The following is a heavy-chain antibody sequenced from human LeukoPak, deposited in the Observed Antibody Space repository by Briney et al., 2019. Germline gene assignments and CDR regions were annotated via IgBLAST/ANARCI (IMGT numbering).Heavy chain of an antibody. V-gene: IGHV3-23*01. CDR2: ISGSGGST. Sequence: GGSLRLSCAASGFTFSSYAMSWVRQSPGKGLEWVSAISGSGGSTYYADSVKGRFTISRDNSKNTLYLQMNSLRAEDTAVYYCAKDKIAAAGHTIDYWGQGTLVTVSS. J-gene: IGHJ4*02. D-gene: IGHD6-13*01. CDR1: GFTFSSYA. CDR3: AKDKIAAAGHTIDY.